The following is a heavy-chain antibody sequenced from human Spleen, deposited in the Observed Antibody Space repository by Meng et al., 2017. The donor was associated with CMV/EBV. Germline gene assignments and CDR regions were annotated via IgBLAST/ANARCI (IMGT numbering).Heavy chain of an antibody. V-gene: IGHV1-45*02. Sequence: SVKVSCKASGYTFTSYGISWVRQAPGQGLEWMGWITPFNGNTNYAQKFQDRVTITRDRSMSTAYMELSSLRSEDTAMYYCASGAGTTSVSHFDYWGQGTLVTVSS. CDR1: GYTFTSYG. D-gene: IGHD1-7*01. CDR2: ITPFNGNT. J-gene: IGHJ4*02. CDR3: ASGAGTTSVSHFDY.